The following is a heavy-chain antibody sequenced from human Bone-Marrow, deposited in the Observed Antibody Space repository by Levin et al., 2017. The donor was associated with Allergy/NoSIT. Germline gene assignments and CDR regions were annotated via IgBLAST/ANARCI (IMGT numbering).Heavy chain of an antibody. V-gene: IGHV3-66*04. CDR2: MYTSGST. Sequence: GGSLRLSCAVSGFTASNNYMNWVRQAPGEGLEWVSVMYTSGSTYYADSVRGRFTISRDKSKNTVYLQMNTMRAEDTAIYYCARQRGLFAAFDIWGRGTMVTVSS. CDR1: GFTASNNY. J-gene: IGHJ3*02. D-gene: IGHD2-15*01. CDR3: ARQRGLFAAFDI.